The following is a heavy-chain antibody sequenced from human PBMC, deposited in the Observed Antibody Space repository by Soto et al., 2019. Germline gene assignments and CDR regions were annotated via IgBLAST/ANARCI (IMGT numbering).Heavy chain of an antibody. J-gene: IGHJ4*02. D-gene: IGHD4-4*01. CDR3: AHIDYTEYLKHPLDY. Sequence: QITLKESGPTLVKPTATLTLTCTFSGFSVATTGVGVGWVRQPPGKALEFLAVIYWNDDKRYSPSLRNRLTITKDASRNQVVLKMTDMDPVDTATYYCAHIDYTEYLKHPLDYWAQGTPVTVSP. CDR2: IYWNDDK. CDR1: GFSVATTGVG. V-gene: IGHV2-5*01.